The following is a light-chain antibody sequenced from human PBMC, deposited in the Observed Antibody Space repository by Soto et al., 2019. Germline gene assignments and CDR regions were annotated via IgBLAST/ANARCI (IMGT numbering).Light chain of an antibody. V-gene: IGKV3-11*01. Sequence: EIVLTQSPATLSLSPGERATLSCRASQSVGSYLDWYQQKPGQAPRLLIYDASNRATGIPARFSGSGSGTDFTLTISSIEHEDFAVYYCQLRSNWPIPFGGGTKWEIK. CDR3: QLRSNWPIP. CDR1: QSVGSY. CDR2: DAS. J-gene: IGKJ4*01.